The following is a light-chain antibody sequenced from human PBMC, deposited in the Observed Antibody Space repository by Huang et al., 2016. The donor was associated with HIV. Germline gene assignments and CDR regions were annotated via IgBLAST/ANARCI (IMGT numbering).Light chain of an antibody. CDR2: GAS. Sequence: IPLTQSPSSLSASVGDRVTITCRASEGIGNYLAWYQKKPGKAPKLLVYGASTLQNGVPTRCSGTGSGTHFTLTISSLQPEDFATYYCQQSSTYPRTFGQGTKVEIK. CDR1: EGIGNY. V-gene: IGKV1-9*01. CDR3: QQSSTYPRT. J-gene: IGKJ1*01.